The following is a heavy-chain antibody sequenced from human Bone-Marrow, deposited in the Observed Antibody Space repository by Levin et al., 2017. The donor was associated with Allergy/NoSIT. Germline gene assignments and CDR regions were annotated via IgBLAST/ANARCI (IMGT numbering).Heavy chain of an antibody. CDR1: GGTFSSYA. D-gene: IGHD4-17*01. J-gene: IGHJ3*02. Sequence: SVKVSCKASGGTFSSYAISWVRQAPGQGLEWMGGIIPIFGTANYAQKFQGRVTITADESTSTAYMELSSLRSEDTAVYYCARDPIHPMTLRPTRGAFDIWGQGTMVTVSS. CDR2: IIPIFGTA. V-gene: IGHV1-69*13. CDR3: ARDPIHPMTLRPTRGAFDI.